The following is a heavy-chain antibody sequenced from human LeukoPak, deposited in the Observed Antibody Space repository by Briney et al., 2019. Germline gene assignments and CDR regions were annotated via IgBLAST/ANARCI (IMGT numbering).Heavy chain of an antibody. V-gene: IGHV3-9*03. D-gene: IGHD1-20*01. CDR1: GFTFDDYA. CDR3: AKDNHPGTYNWNQGAFDI. Sequence: GRSLRLTCAASGFTFDDYAMHWVRQAPGKGLEWVSGINWNSGSKGYPDSVNGRFTISRDNAKNSLYLQLNRLRAEDMALYYRAKDNHPGTYNWNQGAFDIWGQGTMVTVSS. CDR2: INWNSGSK. J-gene: IGHJ3*02.